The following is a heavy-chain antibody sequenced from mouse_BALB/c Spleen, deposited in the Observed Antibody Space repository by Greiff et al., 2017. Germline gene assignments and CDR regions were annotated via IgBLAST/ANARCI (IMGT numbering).Heavy chain of an antibody. D-gene: IGHD1-1*01. CDR3: ARRGYYGSSYLFAY. Sequence: EVKVVESGGGLVKPGGSLKLSCAASGFTFSDYYMYWVRQTPEKRLEWVATISDGGSYTYYPDSVKGRFTISRDNAKNNLYLQMSSLKSEDTAMYYCARRGYYGSSYLFAYWGQGTLVTVSA. V-gene: IGHV5-4*02. CDR2: ISDGGSYT. J-gene: IGHJ3*01. CDR1: GFTFSDYY.